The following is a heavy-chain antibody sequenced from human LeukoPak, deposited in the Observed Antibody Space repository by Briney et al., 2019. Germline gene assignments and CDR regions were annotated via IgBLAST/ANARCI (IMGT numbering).Heavy chain of an antibody. D-gene: IGHD3-10*01. CDR1: GYTFTGYY. V-gene: IGHV1-2*02. CDR2: INPNGGGT. J-gene: IGHJ4*02. Sequence: ASVKVSCEASGYTFTGYYMHWVRQAPGQGLELMGWINPNGGGTNYAQKFQGRVTMTTDTSISTAYMELGGLRYDDTAVYYCARVSSSGDYYDNWGQGTLVTVSS. CDR3: ARVSSSGDYYDN.